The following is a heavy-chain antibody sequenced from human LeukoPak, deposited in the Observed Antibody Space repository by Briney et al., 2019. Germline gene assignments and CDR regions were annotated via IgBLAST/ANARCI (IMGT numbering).Heavy chain of an antibody. CDR2: ISFDGSDK. V-gene: IGHV3-30-3*01. D-gene: IGHD2-15*01. Sequence: GGSLRLSCAASGFIFTSYAMNWVRQAPGKGLEWVAVISFDGSDKYYADSVKGRFTISRDNSKNTLYLQMNSLRAEDTAVYYCASDDCRCGSCSSLRGQWGQGTLATVS. CDR1: GFIFTSYA. J-gene: IGHJ4*02. CDR3: ASDDCRCGSCSSLRGQ.